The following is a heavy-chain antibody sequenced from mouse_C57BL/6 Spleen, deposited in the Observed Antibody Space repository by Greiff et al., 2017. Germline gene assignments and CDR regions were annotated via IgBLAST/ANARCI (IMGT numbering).Heavy chain of an antibody. J-gene: IGHJ3*01. V-gene: IGHV5-4*03. CDR2: ISDGGSYT. Sequence: EVKLMESGGGLVKPGGSLKLSCAASGFTFSSYAMSWVRQTPEKRLEWVATISDGGSYTYYPDNVKGRFTISRDNAKNNLYLQMSHLKSEDTAMYDCAREGDYYGHQAWFAYWGQGTLVTVSA. CDR1: GFTFSSYA. CDR3: AREGDYYGHQAWFAY. D-gene: IGHD1-1*01.